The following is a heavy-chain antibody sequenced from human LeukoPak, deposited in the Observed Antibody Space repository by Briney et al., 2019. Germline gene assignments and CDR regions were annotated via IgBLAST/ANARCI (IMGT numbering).Heavy chain of an antibody. Sequence: GASVKVSCKASGYTFTGYQMNWVRQAPGQGLEWMGWINPNSGGTNYAQKFQGRVTMTRDTSISTAYMELRSLRSDDTAVYYCARTSHYVDIAATIPYGIYYFDYWGQGTLVTVSS. CDR2: INPNSGGT. V-gene: IGHV1-2*02. CDR3: ARTSHYVDIAATIPYGIYYFDY. D-gene: IGHD5-12*01. J-gene: IGHJ4*02. CDR1: GYTFTGYQ.